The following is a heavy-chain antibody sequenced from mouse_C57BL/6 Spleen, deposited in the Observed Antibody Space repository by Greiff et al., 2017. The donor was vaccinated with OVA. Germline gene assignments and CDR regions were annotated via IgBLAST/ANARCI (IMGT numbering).Heavy chain of an antibody. D-gene: IGHD2-1*01. CDR2: IDPENGDT. CDR3: TTRRNYGGFAY. J-gene: IGHJ3*01. Sequence: VQLQQSGAELVRPGASVKLSCTASGFNIKDDYMHWVKQRPEQGLEWIGWIDPENGDTEYASKFQGKATITADTSSNTAYLQLSSLTSEDTAVYYGTTRRNYGGFAYWSQGTLVTVSA. CDR1: GFNIKDDY. V-gene: IGHV14-4*01.